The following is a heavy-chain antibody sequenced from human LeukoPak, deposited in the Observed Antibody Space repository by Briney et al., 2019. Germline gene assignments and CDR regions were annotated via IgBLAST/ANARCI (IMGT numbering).Heavy chain of an antibody. J-gene: IGHJ4*02. Sequence: GGSLRLSCAASGYTFSSYSMNWVRQAPGKGLEWVSSMSSSSNFIYYADSLKGRFTISRDNAKNSLYLQMNSLRAEDTAVYYCARDLNWGFDYWGQGTLVTVSS. D-gene: IGHD7-27*01. CDR2: MSSSSNFI. CDR1: GYTFSSYS. V-gene: IGHV3-21*01. CDR3: ARDLNWGFDY.